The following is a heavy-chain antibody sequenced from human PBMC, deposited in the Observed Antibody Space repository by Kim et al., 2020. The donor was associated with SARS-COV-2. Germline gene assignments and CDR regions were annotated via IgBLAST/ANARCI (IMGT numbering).Heavy chain of an antibody. Sequence: GGSLRLSCVTYGLTFGSYWMSWVRQGPGKGLEWVANIKQDESEKYYADSVKGRFTISRDNAKNSLYLQMNSLRAEDTAVYYCARAQSWSNEYWGQGTRVTVSS. CDR2: IKQDESEK. CDR1: GLTFGSYW. D-gene: IGHD3-10*01. V-gene: IGHV3-7*03. CDR3: ARAQSWSNEY. J-gene: IGHJ4*02.